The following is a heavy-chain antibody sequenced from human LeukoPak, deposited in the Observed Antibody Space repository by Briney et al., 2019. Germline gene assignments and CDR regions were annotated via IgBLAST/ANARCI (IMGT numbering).Heavy chain of an antibody. CDR1: GFTLSSYG. J-gene: IGHJ5*02. CDR3: ARDIATVGLDP. CDR2: IWSDGTTK. V-gene: IGHV3-33*01. D-gene: IGHD6-13*01. Sequence: GGSLRLSCAASGFTLSSYGMQWVRQAPGKGLEWVAVIWSDGTTKYSADSVRGRFTISRDTSENILYLQMNNLRAEDTAVYYCARDIATVGLDPWGQGTLVTVSS.